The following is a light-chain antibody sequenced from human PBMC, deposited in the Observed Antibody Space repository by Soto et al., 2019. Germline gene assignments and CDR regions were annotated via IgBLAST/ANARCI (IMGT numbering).Light chain of an antibody. CDR3: SSHTSSSTPWV. Sequence: QSALTQPASVSGSPGQSITISCTGTSSDVGGYNYVSWYQQHPGKAPKLMIYEVSNRPSGVSNRFSGSKSGNTASQTISGLQAEDEADYYCSSHTSSSTPWVFGGGTKVTVL. CDR1: SSDVGGYNY. V-gene: IGLV2-14*01. J-gene: IGLJ3*02. CDR2: EVS.